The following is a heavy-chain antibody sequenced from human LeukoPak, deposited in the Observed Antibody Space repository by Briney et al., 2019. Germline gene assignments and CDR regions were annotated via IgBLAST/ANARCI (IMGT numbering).Heavy chain of an antibody. Sequence: ASVKVSCKASGGTFISYAISWVRQAPGQGLEWMGGIIPIFGTANYAQKFQGRVTITTDESTSTAYMELSSLRSEDTAVYYCARGFHSSSSPFDYWGQGTLVTVS. D-gene: IGHD6-13*01. V-gene: IGHV1-69*05. CDR3: ARGFHSSSSPFDY. CDR1: GGTFISYA. CDR2: IIPIFGTA. J-gene: IGHJ4*02.